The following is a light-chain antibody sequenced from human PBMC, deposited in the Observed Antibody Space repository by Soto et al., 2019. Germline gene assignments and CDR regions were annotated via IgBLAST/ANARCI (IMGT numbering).Light chain of an antibody. V-gene: IGKV3-20*01. Sequence: EIVLTQSPGTLSLSPGESATLSCRASQSVSSTYLAWYQQKPGQAPRLLIYDLSRRTTGIPDRFSASGSGTDFTLTISRLEPEDFAVYYCQQYGSSPRTFGQGTKLE. CDR3: QQYGSSPRT. CDR1: QSVSSTY. CDR2: DLS. J-gene: IGKJ2*02.